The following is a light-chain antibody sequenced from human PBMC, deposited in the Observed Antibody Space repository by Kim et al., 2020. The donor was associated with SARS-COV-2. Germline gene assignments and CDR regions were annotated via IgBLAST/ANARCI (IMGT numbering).Light chain of an antibody. J-gene: IGLJ2*01. Sequence: QAVVTQEPSFSVSPGGTVTLTCGLSSGSVSTSYYPSWYQQTPGQAPRTLIYSTNTRSSGVPDRFSGSILGNKAALTITGAQADDESDYYCVLYMGSGISVFGGGAHLTV. CDR2: STN. CDR1: SGSVSTSYY. V-gene: IGLV8-61*01. CDR3: VLYMGSGISV.